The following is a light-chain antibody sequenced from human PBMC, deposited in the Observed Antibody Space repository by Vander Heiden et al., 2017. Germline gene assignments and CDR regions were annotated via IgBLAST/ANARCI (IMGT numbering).Light chain of an antibody. CDR3: QQRTKWPPFT. Sequence: EIVLTQSPATLSLSPGERATLSCRASQSVSSYLAWYQQKPGQAPRLLIYDASNRATGIPARFSGSGSGTDFTLTISSLEPEDFAVYYCQQRTKWPPFTFGPGTKVDI. V-gene: IGKV3-11*01. CDR2: DAS. CDR1: QSVSSY. J-gene: IGKJ3*01.